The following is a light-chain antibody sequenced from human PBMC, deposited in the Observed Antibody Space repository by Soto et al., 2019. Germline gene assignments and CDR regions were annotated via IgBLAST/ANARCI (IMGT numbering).Light chain of an antibody. J-gene: IGKJ1*01. CDR1: QSVSSN. CDR3: QQYNNWPPWT. V-gene: IGKV3-15*01. Sequence: EIVLTQSPGTLSLSPGDRATLSCRASQSVSSNLAWYQQKPGQAPRLLIYGAFTRATGIPARFSGSGSGTEFTLTISSLQSEDFAVYSCQQYNNWPPWTFGQGTKVDIK. CDR2: GAF.